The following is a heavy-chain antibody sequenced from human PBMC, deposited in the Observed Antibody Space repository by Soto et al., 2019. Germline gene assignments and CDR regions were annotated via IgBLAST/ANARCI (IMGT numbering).Heavy chain of an antibody. CDR2: IYPGDSDT. CDR1: GYSFTSYW. CDR3: ARQCYGSGSYWAYGMDV. J-gene: IGHJ6*02. D-gene: IGHD3-10*01. Sequence: GESLKISCKGSGYSFTSYWIGWVRQMPGKGLEWMGIIYPGDSDTRYSPSFQGQVTISADKSISTAYLQWSSLKASDTAMYYCARQCYGSGSYWAYGMDVWGQGTTVTVSS. V-gene: IGHV5-51*01.